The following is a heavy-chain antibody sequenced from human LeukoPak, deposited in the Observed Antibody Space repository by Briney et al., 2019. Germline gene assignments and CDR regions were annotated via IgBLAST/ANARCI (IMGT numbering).Heavy chain of an antibody. CDR3: AKVGSGSYVNFDY. V-gene: IGHV3-23*01. J-gene: IGHJ4*02. CDR1: GFTFSSYA. CDR2: ISGSGGST. Sequence: GGSLRPSCAASGFTFSSYAMSWDRQAPGKGLEWVSAISGSGGSTYYADSVKGRFTISRDNSKNTLYLQMNSLRAEDTAVYYCAKVGSGSYVNFDYWGQGTLVTVSS. D-gene: IGHD1-26*01.